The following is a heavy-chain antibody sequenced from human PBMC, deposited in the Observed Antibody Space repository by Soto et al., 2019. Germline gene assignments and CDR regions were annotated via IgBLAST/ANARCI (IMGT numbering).Heavy chain of an antibody. J-gene: IGHJ4*02. D-gene: IGHD2-2*01. CDR3: ERHDRIPDASPPLAY. V-gene: IGHV4-59*08. CDR1: CGSISSYY. CDR2: IYYSGST. Sequence: SETLSLTCTVCCGSISSYYWSCIRQPPGKGLEWIGYIYYSGSTDYNPSLKGRVTISVDTSRNQFSLKLTSVTAADTAVYYCERHDRIPDASPPLAYWGQGSLVTVSS.